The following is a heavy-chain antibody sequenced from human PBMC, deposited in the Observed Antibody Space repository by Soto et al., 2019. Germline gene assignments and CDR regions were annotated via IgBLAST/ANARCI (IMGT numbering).Heavy chain of an antibody. Sequence: GESLKISCAASGFTFSSYAMSWVRQAPGKGLEWVSAISGSGGSTYYADSVKGRFTISRDNSKNTLYLQMNSLRAEDTAVYYCAKDLLDNRLGELSLYGLFDYWGQGTLVTVSS. CDR1: GFTFSSYA. J-gene: IGHJ4*02. V-gene: IGHV3-23*01. D-gene: IGHD3-16*02. CDR3: AKDLLDNRLGELSLYGLFDY. CDR2: ISGSGGST.